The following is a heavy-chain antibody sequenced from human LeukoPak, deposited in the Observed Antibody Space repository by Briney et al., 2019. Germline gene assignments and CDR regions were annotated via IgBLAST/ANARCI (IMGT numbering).Heavy chain of an antibody. Sequence: GGSLRLSCAVSGFTFSNFAMSWVRQAPGKGLEWVSAITGSGGATFYAESVKGRFTISRDNSKRMLCLQMNSLRAEDTATYYCAKGVVGYCSSDSCYAYDSCGQGTLVTVSS. D-gene: IGHD2-2*01. J-gene: IGHJ4*02. CDR2: ITGSGGAT. V-gene: IGHV3-23*01. CDR3: AKGVVGYCSSDSCYAYDS. CDR1: GFTFSNFA.